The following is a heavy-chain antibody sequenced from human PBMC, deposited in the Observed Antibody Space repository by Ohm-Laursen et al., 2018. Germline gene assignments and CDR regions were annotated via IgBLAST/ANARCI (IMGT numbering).Heavy chain of an antibody. CDR2: INPNSGGT. V-gene: IGHV1-2*02. J-gene: IGHJ5*02. Sequence: ASVKVSCKASGYTFTGYYMHWVRQAPGQGLEWMGWINPNSGGTNYAQKFQGRVTMTRDTSISTAYMQLSSLRSDDTAVYYCARGSSGNYNFWFDPWGQGTLVTVSS. D-gene: IGHD1-26*01. CDR3: ARGSSGNYNFWFDP. CDR1: GYTFTGYY.